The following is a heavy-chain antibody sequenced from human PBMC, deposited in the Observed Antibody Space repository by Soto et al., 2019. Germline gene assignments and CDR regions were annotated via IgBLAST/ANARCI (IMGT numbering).Heavy chain of an antibody. CDR3: ANILAAHDYFDY. CDR1: GYTFISYG. D-gene: IGHD6-6*01. V-gene: IGHV3-30*18. Sequence: GWCLRLSCASSGYTFISYGMHWVCQAPGKGLEWVAVISYDGSNKYYADSVKGRFTISRDNSKNTLYLQMNSLRAEDTAVYYCANILAAHDYFDYWGQGTLVTVSS. J-gene: IGHJ4*02. CDR2: ISYDGSNK.